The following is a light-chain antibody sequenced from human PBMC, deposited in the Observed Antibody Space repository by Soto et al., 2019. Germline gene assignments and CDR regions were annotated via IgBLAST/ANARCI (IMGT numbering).Light chain of an antibody. J-gene: IGKJ5*01. CDR1: QLVSSN. CDR3: QQYNNWIPST. Sequence: EIVMTQSPAPLSVSPGERATLSCRASQLVSSNLAWYQQQPGQAPRLLIYGASSRATGIPARFSGSGSGTEFRLTINSLQSEDFAVYYCQQYNNWIPSTFGQGTLREIK. CDR2: GAS. V-gene: IGKV3-15*01.